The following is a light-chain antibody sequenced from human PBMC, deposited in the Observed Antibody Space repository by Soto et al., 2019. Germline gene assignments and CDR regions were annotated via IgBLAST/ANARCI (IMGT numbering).Light chain of an antibody. V-gene: IGKV3D-15*01. J-gene: IGKJ4*01. CDR1: QSISTN. Sequence: EIVMTQSPATLSVSPGERATLSSRASQSISTNLVWYQQKPGQAPRLLIYGASTRATGIPARFSGSGSGTEFTLTISSLQSEDFAVYYCQQCNRNPLTFGGGTKVEIK. CDR2: GAS. CDR3: QQCNRNPLT.